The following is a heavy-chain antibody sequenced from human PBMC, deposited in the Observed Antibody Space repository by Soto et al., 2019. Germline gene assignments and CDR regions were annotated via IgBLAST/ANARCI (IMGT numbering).Heavy chain of an antibody. CDR1: GFTFSSYA. D-gene: IGHD6-19*01. J-gene: IGHJ4*02. V-gene: IGHV3-23*01. Sequence: GGSLRLSCAASGFTFSSYAMSWVRQAPGKGLEWVSAISGSGGSTYYADSVKGRFTISRDNSKNTLYLQMNSLRAEDTAVYYCAKGGFNSSGWVAIALYFDYWGQGTLVTVSS. CDR2: ISGSGGST. CDR3: AKGGFNSSGWVAIALYFDY.